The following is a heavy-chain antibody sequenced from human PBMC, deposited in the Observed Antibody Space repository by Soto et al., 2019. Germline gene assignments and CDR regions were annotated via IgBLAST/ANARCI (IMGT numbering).Heavy chain of an antibody. J-gene: IGHJ4*02. CDR1: NLYVREYF. CDR2: ITRSGST. CDR3: ATGADLAY. V-gene: IGHV4-34*02. Sequence: QVQPQLWGPGLLKPSETLSLNCGVFNLYVREYFWTWIRQPPGKGLEWLAEITRSGSTNSNPSPKSRLTISLDTSTNQSSLRLTSVTAADTAVYSCATGADLAYWGQGALVTVSS.